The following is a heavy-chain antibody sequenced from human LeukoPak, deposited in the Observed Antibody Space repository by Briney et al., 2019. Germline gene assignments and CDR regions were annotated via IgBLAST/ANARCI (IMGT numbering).Heavy chain of an antibody. CDR2: ISGSGGST. V-gene: IGHV3-23*01. Sequence: GGSLRLSCAASGFTFSSYSMNWVRQAPGKGLEWVSAISGSGGSTYYADSVKGRFTISRDNSKNTLYLQMNSLRAEDTAVYYCAKVGYSSSWGGYYFDYWGQGTLVTASS. CDR1: GFTFSSYS. CDR3: AKVGYSSSWGGYYFDY. J-gene: IGHJ4*02. D-gene: IGHD6-13*01.